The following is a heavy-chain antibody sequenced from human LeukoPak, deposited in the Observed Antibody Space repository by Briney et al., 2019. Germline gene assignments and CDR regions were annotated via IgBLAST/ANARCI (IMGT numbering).Heavy chain of an antibody. CDR2: ISGSGGST. V-gene: IGHV3-23*01. Sequence: QTGGSLRLSCAASGFTFSIYAMSWVRQAPGKGLEWVSTISGSGGSTYYADSVKGRFTISRDNSKNTLYLQMNSLRAEDTAVYYCAKTRGGLWTGAFDIWGQGTMVTVSS. CDR3: AKTRGGLWTGAFDI. J-gene: IGHJ3*02. CDR1: GFTFSIYA. D-gene: IGHD3-16*01.